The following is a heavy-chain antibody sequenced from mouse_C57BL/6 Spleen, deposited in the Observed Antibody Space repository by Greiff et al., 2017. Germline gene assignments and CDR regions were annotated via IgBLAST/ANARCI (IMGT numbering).Heavy chain of an antibody. Sequence: EVQLVESGPGLVKPSQSLSLTCSVTGYSITSGYYWNWIRQFPGNKLEWMGYISYDGSNNYNPSLKNRISITRDTSKNQFFLKLNSVTTEDTATYYCARDGSNPLYYYAMDYWGQGTSVTVSS. J-gene: IGHJ4*01. CDR2: ISYDGSN. D-gene: IGHD1-1*01. CDR3: ARDGSNPLYYYAMDY. CDR1: GYSITSGYY. V-gene: IGHV3-6*01.